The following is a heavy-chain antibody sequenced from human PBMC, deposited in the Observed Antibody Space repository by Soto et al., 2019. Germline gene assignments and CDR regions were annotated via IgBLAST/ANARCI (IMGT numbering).Heavy chain of an antibody. V-gene: IGHV3-21*01. CDR2: ISGSSSYI. CDR1: GITFSDYS. D-gene: IGHD3-10*01. Sequence: EVQLVESGGGQVKPGGSLRLSCTASGITFSDYSMNWVRQTPGKGLEWVSSISGSSSYIYYADSVKGRFTISRDNAKNSLYLQMNSLRDDDTAVYYCASLRGGMDVWGQGTTVTVSS. CDR3: ASLRGGMDV. J-gene: IGHJ6*02.